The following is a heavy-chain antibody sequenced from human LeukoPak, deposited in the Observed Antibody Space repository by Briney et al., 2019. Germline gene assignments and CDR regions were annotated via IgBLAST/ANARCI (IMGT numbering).Heavy chain of an antibody. CDR1: GFTVSSNY. D-gene: IGHD3-22*01. V-gene: IGHV3-53*01. J-gene: IGHJ4*02. CDR3: ARVAVERLYHYDTSGYHLDY. CDR2: IYSGGTT. Sequence: PGGSLRLSCAAPGFTVSSNYMSWVRQAPGKGLEWVSVIYSGGTTYYADSVKGRFTISRDNSKNTLYLQMNSLRAEDTAVYYCARVAVERLYHYDTSGYHLDYWGQGTLVTVSS.